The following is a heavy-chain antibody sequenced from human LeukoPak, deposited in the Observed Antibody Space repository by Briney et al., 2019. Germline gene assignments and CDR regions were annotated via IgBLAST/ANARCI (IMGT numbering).Heavy chain of an antibody. D-gene: IGHD3-22*01. V-gene: IGHV3-7*01. CDR3: ANHARIVVVITTSLGY. CDR2: IKQDGSEK. J-gene: IGHJ4*02. CDR1: GFTFSSYS. Sequence: GGSLRLSCAASGFTFSSYSMNWVRQAPGKGLEWVANIKQDGSEKDYVGSVKGRFTISRDNAKNSLYLQMNSPRAEDTAVYYCANHARIVVVITTSLGYWGQGTLVTVSS.